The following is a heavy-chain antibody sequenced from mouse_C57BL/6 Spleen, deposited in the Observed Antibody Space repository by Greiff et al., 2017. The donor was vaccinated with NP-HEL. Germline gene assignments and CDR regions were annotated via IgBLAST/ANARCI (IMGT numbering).Heavy chain of an antibody. CDR2: IYPGSGNT. D-gene: IGHD1-1*01. CDR3: ASSYYYGSSPYYFDY. CDR1: GYTFTDYY. V-gene: IGHV1-76*01. Sequence: QVQLQQSGAELVRPGASVKLSCKASGYTFTDYYINWVKQRPGQGLEWIARIYPGSGNTYYNEKFKGKATLTAEKSSSTAYMQLSSLTSEDSAVYFCASSYYYGSSPYYFDYWGQGTTLTVSS. J-gene: IGHJ2*01.